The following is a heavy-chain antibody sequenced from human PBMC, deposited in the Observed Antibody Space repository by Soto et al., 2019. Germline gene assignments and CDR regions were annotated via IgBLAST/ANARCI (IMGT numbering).Heavy chain of an antibody. Sequence: GGSLRLSCAASGFTFSSYSMNWVRQAPGRGLEWVSSISGTSTYIYYADSVKGRFTISRDNAKNSLYLQMNSLRGEDTAIYYCARDREGVGAGLFWGQGTMVTVSS. D-gene: IGHD1-26*01. J-gene: IGHJ3*01. CDR3: ARDREGVGAGLF. V-gene: IGHV3-21*01. CDR1: GFTFSSYS. CDR2: ISGTSTYI.